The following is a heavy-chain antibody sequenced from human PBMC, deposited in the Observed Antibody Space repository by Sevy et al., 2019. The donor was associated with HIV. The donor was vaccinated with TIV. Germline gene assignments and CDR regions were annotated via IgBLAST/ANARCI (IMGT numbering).Heavy chain of an antibody. V-gene: IGHV3-74*01. J-gene: IGHJ4*02. Sequence: GGSLILSCAASKFIFSDYWMHWVRQAPGKGLVWVSNINEGGSATNYADSVKGRFTISRDNAKNTLYLQMNNLRADDTALYYCARDLRGPRDYWGQGTLVTVSS. CDR3: ARDLRGPRDY. CDR1: KFIFSDYW. CDR2: INEGGSAT.